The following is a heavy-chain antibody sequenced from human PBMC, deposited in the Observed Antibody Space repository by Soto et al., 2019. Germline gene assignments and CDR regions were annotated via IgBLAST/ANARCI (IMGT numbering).Heavy chain of an antibody. D-gene: IGHD2-15*01. Sequence: GPSVKVSCKASGYTFTSYGISWVRQAPGQGLEWMGWISAYNGNTNYAQKLQGRVTMTTDTSTSTAYMELRSLRSDDTAVYYCASSDGGRDFWDYYYGMDVWGQGTTVTVSS. CDR2: ISAYNGNT. J-gene: IGHJ6*02. CDR3: ASSDGGRDFWDYYYGMDV. V-gene: IGHV1-18*04. CDR1: GYTFTSYG.